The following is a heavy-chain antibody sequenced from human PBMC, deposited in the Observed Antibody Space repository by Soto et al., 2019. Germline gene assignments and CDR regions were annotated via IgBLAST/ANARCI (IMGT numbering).Heavy chain of an antibody. Sequence: PGGSLRLSCAASGFTFSRFAMNWVRQAPGKGLEWVSGIGGSGGTTYYADSVKGRFTISRDNSKNTLFLQMNSLRAEDTAVYYCAKDSLGDYYYYGLDVWGQGTTVTVSS. D-gene: IGHD2-15*01. J-gene: IGHJ6*02. CDR1: GFTFSRFA. CDR2: IGGSGGTT. CDR3: AKDSLGDYYYYGLDV. V-gene: IGHV3-23*01.